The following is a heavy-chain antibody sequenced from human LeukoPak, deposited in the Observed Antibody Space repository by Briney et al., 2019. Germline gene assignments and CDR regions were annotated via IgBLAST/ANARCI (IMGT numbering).Heavy chain of an antibody. CDR3: AELGITMIGGV. CDR2: IRGSGDRT. CDR1: GFTFSSYA. D-gene: IGHD3-10*02. J-gene: IGHJ6*04. V-gene: IGHV3-23*01. Sequence: GGSLRLSCAASGFTFSSYAMSWVRQAPGKGLEWVSGIRGSGDRTYYADSVKGRFTISRDNAKNSLYLQMNSLRAEDTAVYYCAELGITMIGGVWGKGTTVTISS.